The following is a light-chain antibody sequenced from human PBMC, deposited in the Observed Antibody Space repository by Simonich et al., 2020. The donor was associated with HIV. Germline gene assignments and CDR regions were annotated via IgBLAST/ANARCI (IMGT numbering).Light chain of an antibody. V-gene: IGKV3-11*01. CDR1: QSVSSY. CDR2: DAS. Sequence: EIVLTQSPATLSLSPGERATLSCRASQSVSSYLAWYQQKPGQAPRLLIYDASNRATGITARFSGSGSGTDFTLTISRLEPEDFAVYYCQQYGNSPMYTFGQGTRLEIK. J-gene: IGKJ2*01. CDR3: QQYGNSPMYT.